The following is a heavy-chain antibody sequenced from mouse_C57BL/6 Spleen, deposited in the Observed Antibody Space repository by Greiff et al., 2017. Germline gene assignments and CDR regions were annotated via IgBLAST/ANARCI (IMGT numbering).Heavy chain of an antibody. Sequence: QVQLKQSGAELARPGASVKLSCKASGYTFTSYGISWVKQRTGQGLEWIGEIYPRSGNTYYNEKFKGKATLTAEKSSSTAYMELRSLTSEDSAVYFCARSEGCAYWGQGTLVTVSA. CDR1: GYTFTSYG. V-gene: IGHV1-81*01. CDR3: ARSEGCAY. J-gene: IGHJ3*01. CDR2: IYPRSGNT.